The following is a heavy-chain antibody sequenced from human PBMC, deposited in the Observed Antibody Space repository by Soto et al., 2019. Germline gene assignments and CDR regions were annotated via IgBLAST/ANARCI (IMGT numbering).Heavy chain of an antibody. Sequence: PSDTLALTCTVYGCAISTNYWSWIRQPPGTGLEWIGYISSSGYTNYHASLKSRITISIDTSKNQFSLKLTSVTAADTAVYYCARLHGARFDPWGQGTLVTSPQ. D-gene: IGHD4-17*01. CDR2: ISSSGYT. J-gene: IGHJ5*02. CDR3: ARLHGARFDP. CDR1: GCAISTNY. V-gene: IGHV4-4*08.